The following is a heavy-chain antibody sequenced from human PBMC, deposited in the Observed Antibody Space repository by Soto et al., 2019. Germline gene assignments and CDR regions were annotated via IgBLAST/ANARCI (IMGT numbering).Heavy chain of an antibody. V-gene: IGHV4-31*03. Sequence: SETLSLTCTVSSGSISSGGYYWSWIRQHPGKGLEWIGYIYYSGTTYYNPSLKSRVTISVDTSKNQFSLKLSSVTAADTAVYYCASQHYYDSSGNYVVYWGQGTLVTVSS. CDR1: SGSISSGGYY. J-gene: IGHJ4*02. D-gene: IGHD3-22*01. CDR2: IYYSGTT. CDR3: ASQHYYDSSGNYVVY.